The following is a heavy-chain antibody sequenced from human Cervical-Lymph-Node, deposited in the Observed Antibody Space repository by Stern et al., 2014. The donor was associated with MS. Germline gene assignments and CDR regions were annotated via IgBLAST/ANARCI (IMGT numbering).Heavy chain of an antibody. CDR1: GFTVSRDY. J-gene: IGHJ4*02. Sequence: EVPLVESGGGVIQPGGSLRLSCTASGFTVSRDYMTWVRQAPAKGLAWFSLRTNVGSTFYTDSVKGRFTISRDDSKNTVYLHMTSLRAEDTAMYYCARDTSSPERSDWWGQGTLVTVSS. CDR2: RTNVGST. D-gene: IGHD1-1*01. V-gene: IGHV3-53*01. CDR3: ARDTSSPERSDW.